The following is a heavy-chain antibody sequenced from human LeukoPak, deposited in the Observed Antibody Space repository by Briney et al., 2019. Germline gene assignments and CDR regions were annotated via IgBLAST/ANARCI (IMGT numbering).Heavy chain of an antibody. J-gene: IGHJ4*02. CDR1: GDSISSYY. CDR2: IYYSGST. Sequence: PSETLSLTCTVSGDSISSYYWSWIRQPPGKGLEWIGYIYYSGSTNYSPSLKSRVTISVDTSKNQFSLTLSSVTAADTAVYYCARYLCNGGNCHGFDYWGQGTLVTVSS. V-gene: IGHV4-59*01. D-gene: IGHD2-15*01. CDR3: ARYLCNGGNCHGFDY.